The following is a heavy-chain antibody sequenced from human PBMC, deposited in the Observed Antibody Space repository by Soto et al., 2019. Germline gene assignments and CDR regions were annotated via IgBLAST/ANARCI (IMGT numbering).Heavy chain of an antibody. V-gene: IGHV3-33*01. CDR2: IWYDGSNK. J-gene: IGHJ4*02. CDR3: ARDLRYSSGWYNYFDY. Sequence: SLRLSCAASGFTFSSYGMHWVRQAPGKGLEWVAVIWYDGSNKYYADSVKGRFTISRDNSKNTLYLQMNSLRSEDTAVYYCARDLRYSSGWYNYFDYWGQGTLVTVSS. D-gene: IGHD6-19*01. CDR1: GFTFSSYG.